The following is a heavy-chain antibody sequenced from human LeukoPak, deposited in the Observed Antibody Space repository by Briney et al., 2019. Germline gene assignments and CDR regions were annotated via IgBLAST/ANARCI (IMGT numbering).Heavy chain of an antibody. CDR2: SHYSGTT. CDR3: ARLSGTTWRDWFDP. D-gene: IGHD1-14*01. J-gene: IGHJ5*02. Sequence: SETLSLTCTVSGGSITYHYWSWIRQPPGKGLEWIGYSHYSGTTNYNPSLKSRVTISVDTSKNQFSLRMTSVTAADTAVYYCARLSGTTWRDWFDPWGQGTLVTVSS. V-gene: IGHV4-59*08. CDR1: GGSITYHY.